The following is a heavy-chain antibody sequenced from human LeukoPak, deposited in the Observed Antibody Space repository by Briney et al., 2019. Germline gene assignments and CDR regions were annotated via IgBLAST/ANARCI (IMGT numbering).Heavy chain of an antibody. CDR1: GFIVSSND. D-gene: IGHD3-10*01. J-gene: IGHJ4*02. Sequence: GGSLRLSCAASGFIVSSNDVTWVRQAPRKGLEWVSVTHSGGSTDYADSVKGRFTISRDHSKNTVFLHMNSLRGEDTALYYCARNYYGSGSYSRLDSWGQGTLVTVSS. CDR2: THSGGST. CDR3: ARNYYGSGSYSRLDS. V-gene: IGHV3-53*01.